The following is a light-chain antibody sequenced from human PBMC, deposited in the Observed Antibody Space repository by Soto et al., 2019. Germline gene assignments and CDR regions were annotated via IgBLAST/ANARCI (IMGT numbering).Light chain of an antibody. CDR2: GSS. CDR3: QQYSALPTT. Sequence: DIVLTQSPCTLSLSPGERATLACRASQALSPNYLAWCQQKPGHPPRLLIYGSSKRATGSPDRFRGSGSGTDFTPTISRLEPDDVGVYFCQQYSALPTTFGQGTRLEIK. CDR1: QALSPNY. V-gene: IGKV3-20*01. J-gene: IGKJ5*01.